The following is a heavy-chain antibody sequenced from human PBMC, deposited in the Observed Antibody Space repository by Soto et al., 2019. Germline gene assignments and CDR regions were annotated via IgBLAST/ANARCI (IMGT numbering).Heavy chain of an antibody. V-gene: IGHV3-30*03. CDR1: GFTFSSYG. CDR3: TTVGIYGSGRYYTRYYSYYGMDV. CDR2: ISYDGSNK. J-gene: IGHJ6*02. Sequence: GGSLRLSCAASGFTFSSYGMHWVRQAPGKGLEWVAVISYDGSNKYYADSVKGRFTISRDNSKNTLYLQMNSLRAEDTAVYYCTTVGIYGSGRYYTRYYSYYGMDVWGQGTTVTVSS. D-gene: IGHD3-10*01.